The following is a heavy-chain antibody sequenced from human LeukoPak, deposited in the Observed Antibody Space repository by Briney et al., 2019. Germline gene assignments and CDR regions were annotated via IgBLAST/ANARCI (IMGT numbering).Heavy chain of an antibody. CDR3: ARVVARRYCSGGSCYTNSRYYYGMDV. Sequence: ASETLSLTCAVYGGSFSGYYWSWIRQPPGKGLEWIGEINHSGSTNYNPSLKSRVTISVDTSKNQFSLKLSSVTAADTAVYYCARVVARRYCSGGSCYTNSRYYYGMDVWGQGTTVTVPS. J-gene: IGHJ6*02. V-gene: IGHV4-34*01. D-gene: IGHD2-15*01. CDR2: INHSGST. CDR1: GGSFSGYY.